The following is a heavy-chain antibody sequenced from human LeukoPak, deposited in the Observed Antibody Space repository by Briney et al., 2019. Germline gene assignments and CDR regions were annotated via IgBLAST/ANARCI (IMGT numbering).Heavy chain of an antibody. CDR1: GGSISSGGYS. CDR2: IYHSGST. Sequence: KTSETLSLTCAVSGGSISSGGYSWSWIRQPPGKGLEWIGYIYHSGSTYYNPSLKSRVTISVDRSKNQFSLKLSSVTAADTAVYYCVAGGKLDYWGQGTLVTVSS. J-gene: IGHJ4*02. V-gene: IGHV4-30-2*01. CDR3: VAGGKLDY. D-gene: IGHD4-23*01.